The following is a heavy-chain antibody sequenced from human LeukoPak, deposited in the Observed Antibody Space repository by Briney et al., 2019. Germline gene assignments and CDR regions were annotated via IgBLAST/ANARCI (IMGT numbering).Heavy chain of an antibody. V-gene: IGHV3-74*01. J-gene: IGHJ3*02. CDR3: TRVGYCATTSCRTAFDI. CDR1: GFTSSSYW. CDR2: INTDGSST. D-gene: IGHD2-2*01. Sequence: PGGSRRLSCAASGFTSSSYWMHWVRQAPGKGLVWVSRINTDGSSTSYADSVKGRFTISRDNAKNTLYLQMDSLRAEDTAVYFCTRVGYCATTSCRTAFDIWGQGTMVTVSS.